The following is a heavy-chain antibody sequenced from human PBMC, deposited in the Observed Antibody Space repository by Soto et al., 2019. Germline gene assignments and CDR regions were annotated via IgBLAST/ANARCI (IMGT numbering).Heavy chain of an antibody. CDR1: GFTFNNYG. CDR3: AKAATVVILYYFDY. V-gene: IGHV3-23*01. CDR2: ITDSGGST. Sequence: GGSLRLSCAASGFTFNNYGMSWVRQAPGKGLEWVSAITDSGGSTYYADSVKGRFTISRDNSKNTVYLQMNSLRAEDTAVYYCAKAATVVILYYFDYWGQGPLVTVSS. J-gene: IGHJ4*02. D-gene: IGHD4-17*01.